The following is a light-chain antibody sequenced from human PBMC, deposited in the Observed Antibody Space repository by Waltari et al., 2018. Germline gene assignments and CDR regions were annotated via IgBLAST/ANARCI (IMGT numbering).Light chain of an antibody. CDR3: QQYYTIPLT. CDR2: WAS. J-gene: IGKJ5*01. V-gene: IGKV4-1*01. Sequence: DIVMTQSPDSLTVSLGERATINCKSSQSVLHRPNTQNDLAWYQQKPRQPPRLLIYWASTRESGVPDRFSGSGSGTDFTLTISSLQAEDVAVYYCQQYYTIPLTFGQGTRLEIK. CDR1: QSVLHRPNTQND.